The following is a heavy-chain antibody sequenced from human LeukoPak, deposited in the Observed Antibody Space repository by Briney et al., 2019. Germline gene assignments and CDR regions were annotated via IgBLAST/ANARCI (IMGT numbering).Heavy chain of an antibody. D-gene: IGHD1-26*01. Sequence: PSETLSLTCTVSGGSISNYFWSWIRQPPGKGLECIGYIYYSGSTNYNPSLKSRVTISVDTSKNQFSLKLSSVTAADTAVYYCARLHGALDYWGQGTLVTVSS. J-gene: IGHJ4*02. CDR3: ARLHGALDY. CDR2: IYYSGST. CDR1: GGSISNYF. V-gene: IGHV4-59*08.